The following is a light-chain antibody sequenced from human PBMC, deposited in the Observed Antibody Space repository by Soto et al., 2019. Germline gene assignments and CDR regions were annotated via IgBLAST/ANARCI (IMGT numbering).Light chain of an antibody. V-gene: IGKV1-33*01. J-gene: IGKJ5*01. CDR3: QKYDSLPIN. CDR1: QDISNY. CDR2: DAS. Sequence: DIQITHSPFSLSASVVDRVTFTFQASQDISNYLSWYQHKVGKAPKLLVYDASDLESGVPGRFSASGSGTHFSLTISGLQPDDFATYYCQKYDSLPINFGQGTRLEIK.